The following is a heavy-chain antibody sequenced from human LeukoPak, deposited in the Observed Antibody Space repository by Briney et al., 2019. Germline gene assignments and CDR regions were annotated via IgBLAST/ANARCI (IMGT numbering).Heavy chain of an antibody. J-gene: IGHJ5*02. CDR2: MNPNSGDT. CDR1: GYTFNNYD. CDR3: ARGYCILTTCANEGWFDP. Sequence: GASVKVSCKXSGYTFNNYDINWVRQATGQGLEGMGWMNPNSGDTGYAQKFQGRVTITRNTSISTAYMELSSLTSEDTAVYYCARGYCILTTCANEGWFDPWGQGTLVTVSS. V-gene: IGHV1-8*03. D-gene: IGHD2-2*01.